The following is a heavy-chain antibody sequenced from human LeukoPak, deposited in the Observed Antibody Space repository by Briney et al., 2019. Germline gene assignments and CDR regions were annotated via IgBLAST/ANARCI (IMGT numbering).Heavy chain of an antibody. CDR3: AKDEGYCSSTSCHLFDY. V-gene: IGHV3-21*01. CDR1: GFTFSSYS. D-gene: IGHD2-2*01. J-gene: IGHJ4*02. CDR2: ISDDSNYI. Sequence: GGSLRLSCAASGFTFSSYSMGWVRQAPGKGLEWVSSISDDSNYIYYADSVEGRFTISRDNAKNSLYLQMNSLRAEDTAVYYCAKDEGYCSSTSCHLFDYWGQGTLVTVSS.